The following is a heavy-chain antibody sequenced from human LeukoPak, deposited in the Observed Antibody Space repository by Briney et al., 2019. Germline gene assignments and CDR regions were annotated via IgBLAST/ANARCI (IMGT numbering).Heavy chain of an antibody. CDR3: AREGGPSYSGSSYGMDV. CDR2: INHNGNVN. Sequence: GGSLRLSCAASGFTFSSYWMNWARQAPGKGLEWVASINHNGNVNYYVDSVKGRFTISRDNAKNSLYLQMSNLRAEDTAVYFCAREGGPSYSGSSYGMDVWGQGTTVTVSS. J-gene: IGHJ6*02. V-gene: IGHV3-7*03. CDR1: GFTFSSYW. D-gene: IGHD1-26*01.